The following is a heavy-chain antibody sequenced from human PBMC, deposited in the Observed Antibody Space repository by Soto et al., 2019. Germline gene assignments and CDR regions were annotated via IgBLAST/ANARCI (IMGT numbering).Heavy chain of an antibody. J-gene: IGHJ4*02. CDR3: AREGYSSGWYVDYFDY. V-gene: IGHV3-7*01. D-gene: IGHD6-19*01. CDR2: IKQDGSEK. Sequence: GGSLRLSCAASGFTFSSYWMSWVRQAPGKGLEWVANIKQDGSEKYYVDSVKGRFTISRDNAKNSLYLQMNSLRAEDTAVYYCAREGYSSGWYVDYFDYWGQGTLVTVSS. CDR1: GFTFSSYW.